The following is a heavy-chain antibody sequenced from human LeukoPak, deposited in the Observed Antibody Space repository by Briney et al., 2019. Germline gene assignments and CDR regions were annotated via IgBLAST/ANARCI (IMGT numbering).Heavy chain of an antibody. Sequence: PGRSLRLSCAASGFTFINYWMHWVRQAPGKGLVWVSRINSDGSSSGYADSVKGRFTISRDNAKNTLYLQMNSLRDEDTALYYCARGFGVSIYDLWGRGTLVTVSS. V-gene: IGHV3-74*01. D-gene: IGHD2-8*01. J-gene: IGHJ2*01. CDR1: GFTFINYW. CDR3: ARGFGVSIYDL. CDR2: INSDGSSS.